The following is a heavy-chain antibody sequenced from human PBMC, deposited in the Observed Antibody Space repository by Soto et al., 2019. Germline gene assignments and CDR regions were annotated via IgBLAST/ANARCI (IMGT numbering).Heavy chain of an antibody. CDR2: IWYDGSNK. J-gene: IGHJ4*02. D-gene: IGHD2-21*02. Sequence: GSLRLSCAASGFTFSSYGMHWVRQAPGKGLEWVAVIWYDGSNKYYADSVKGRFTISRDNSKNTLYLQMNSLRAEDTAVYYCAKDTEDGYCGGDCYSSYWGQGTLVTVSS. V-gene: IGHV3-33*06. CDR3: AKDTEDGYCGGDCYSSY. CDR1: GFTFSSYG.